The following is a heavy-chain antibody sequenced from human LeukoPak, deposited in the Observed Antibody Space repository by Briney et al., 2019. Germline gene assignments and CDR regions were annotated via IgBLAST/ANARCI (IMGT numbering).Heavy chain of an antibody. CDR3: ARDSHSSGWYHYYYMDV. D-gene: IGHD6-19*01. V-gene: IGHV3-21*04. Sequence: PGGSLRLSCAASGFTFSSYSMNWVRQAPGKGLEWVSSISSSSSYIYYADSVKGRFTISRDNAKNSLYLQMNSLRAEDTAVYYCARDSHSSGWYHYYYMDVWGKGTTVTISS. CDR1: GFTFSSYS. CDR2: ISSSSSYI. J-gene: IGHJ6*03.